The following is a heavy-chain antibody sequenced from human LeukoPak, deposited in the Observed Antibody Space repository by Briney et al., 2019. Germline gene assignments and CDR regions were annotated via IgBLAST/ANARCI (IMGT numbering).Heavy chain of an antibody. CDR2: INYSGST. V-gene: IGHV4-39*07. CDR1: GGSITSRSNY. Sequence: SETLSLTCTVSGGSITSRSNYWGWIRQPPGKGLEWIGSINYSGSTYYNPSLKSRVTISVDTSKNQFSLKLISVTAADTAVYYCARLESSGWYLDYWGQGTLVTVSS. D-gene: IGHD6-19*01. J-gene: IGHJ4*02. CDR3: ARLESSGWYLDY.